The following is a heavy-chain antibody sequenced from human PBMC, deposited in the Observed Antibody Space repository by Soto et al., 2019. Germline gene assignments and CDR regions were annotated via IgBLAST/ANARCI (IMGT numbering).Heavy chain of an antibody. Sequence: QVQLQQWGAGLLKPSETLSLTCAVYGGSFSGYYWSWIRQPPGKGLAWIGEVNHSGSTNYNPSPKRLLTIPGSTAKNQFYLELSSVTAEDTAVYYCARGYGRTFDYCGQGTLVTVSS. CDR2: VNHSGST. CDR1: GGSFSGYY. D-gene: IGHD3-10*01. J-gene: IGHJ4*02. CDR3: ARGYGRTFDY. V-gene: IGHV4-34*01.